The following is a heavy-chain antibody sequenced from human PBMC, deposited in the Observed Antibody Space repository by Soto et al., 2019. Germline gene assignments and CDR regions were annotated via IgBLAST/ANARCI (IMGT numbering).Heavy chain of an antibody. D-gene: IGHD2-2*02. Sequence: QVQLVQSGAEVKKPGSSVKVSCKASGGTFSSYTISWVRQAPAQGLEWMGRIIPILGIANYAQKFQGRVTITADKSTSTAYMELSSLRSEDTAVYYCAREPKDIVVVPAAIRYNWFDPWGQGTLVTVSS. CDR3: AREPKDIVVVPAAIRYNWFDP. CDR2: IIPILGIA. CDR1: GGTFSSYT. V-gene: IGHV1-69*08. J-gene: IGHJ5*02.